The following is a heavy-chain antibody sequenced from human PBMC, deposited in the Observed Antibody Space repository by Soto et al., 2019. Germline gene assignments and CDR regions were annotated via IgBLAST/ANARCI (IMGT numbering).Heavy chain of an antibody. V-gene: IGHV6-1*01. CDR2: TYYRSKWYN. Sequence: SQTLSLTCAISGDSLSINIAAWGSTRLPPSRGLEWLVRTYYRSKWYNDYPVTVKRLKTINPDTSKNQFSLQLNSVTAEDTAVYYCARGFGIAVAGTDGVVALDYWGQGTLVTVSS. CDR1: GDSLSINIAA. D-gene: IGHD6-19*01. CDR3: ARGFGIAVAGTDGVVALDY. J-gene: IGHJ4*02.